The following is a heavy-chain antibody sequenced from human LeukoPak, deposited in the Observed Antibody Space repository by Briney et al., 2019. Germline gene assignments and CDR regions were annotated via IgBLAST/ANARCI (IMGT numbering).Heavy chain of an antibody. V-gene: IGHV1-69*01. CDR1: GGTFSSHA. CDR3: ARDLGCSSTSCYNHYFNY. D-gene: IGHD2-2*02. CDR2: IIPIFGTA. J-gene: IGHJ4*02. Sequence: SVKVSCKASGGTFSSHAISWVRQAPGQGLEWMGGIIPIFGTANYAQKFQGRVTITADESTSTAYMELSSLRSEDTAVYYCARDLGCSSTSCYNHYFNYWGQGTLVTVSS.